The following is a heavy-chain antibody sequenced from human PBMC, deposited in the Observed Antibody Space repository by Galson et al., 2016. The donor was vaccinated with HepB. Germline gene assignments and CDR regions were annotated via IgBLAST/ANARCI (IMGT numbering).Heavy chain of an antibody. CDR1: GLSLRTSGEG. Sequence: PALVKPTQTLTLTCTFSGLSLRTSGEGVAWIRQPPGKALEWLALVYWNDDERYSPTLKSGLTITKDTSRNLVVLRMTNMEPVDTATYYCAHQSRGYNYGYVRWGQGTLVTVSS. V-gene: IGHV2-5*01. D-gene: IGHD5-18*01. CDR3: AHQSRGYNYGYVR. J-gene: IGHJ4*02. CDR2: VYWNDDE.